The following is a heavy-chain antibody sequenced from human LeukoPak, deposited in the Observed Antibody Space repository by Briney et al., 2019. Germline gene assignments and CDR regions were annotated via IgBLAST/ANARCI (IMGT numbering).Heavy chain of an antibody. V-gene: IGHV3-48*01. CDR3: ARWGLTVSTFDH. Sequence: GGSLRLSCEASGFTFSNYSMNWVRQAPGKGLEWVSYIRSSSTTIYYADSVKGRFTISRDNAKNSLYLQMNSLRAEDTAVYYCARWGLTVSTFDHWGQGTLVTVSS. CDR2: IRSSSTTI. D-gene: IGHD1-20*01. J-gene: IGHJ4*02. CDR1: GFTFSNYS.